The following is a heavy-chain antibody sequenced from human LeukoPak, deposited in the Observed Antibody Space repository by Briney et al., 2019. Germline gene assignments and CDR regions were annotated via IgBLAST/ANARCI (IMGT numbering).Heavy chain of an antibody. CDR1: GFTFNNYG. Sequence: PGGSLRLSCAASGFTFNNYGMHWVRQAPGKGLEWVAFIRFDGSIKYYADSVRGRFTIPRDNSKITLYLQMNSLRPEDTALYYCAKDCGDGYNAWSFEYGGQGTLVTVSS. V-gene: IGHV3-30*02. CDR2: IRFDGSIK. CDR3: AKDCGDGYNAWSFEY. J-gene: IGHJ4*02. D-gene: IGHD5-24*01.